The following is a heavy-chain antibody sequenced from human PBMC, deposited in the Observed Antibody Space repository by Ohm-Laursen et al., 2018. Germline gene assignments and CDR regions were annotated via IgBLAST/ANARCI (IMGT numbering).Heavy chain of an antibody. CDR3: ASPPGVVVIPG. D-gene: IGHD3-22*01. CDR2: INPSGGST. J-gene: IGHJ4*02. CDR1: GYTFTSYY. V-gene: IGHV1-46*01. Sequence: ASVKVSCKASGYTFTSYYMHWVRQAPGQGLEWMGIINPSGGSTSYAQKFQGRVTMTRDTSTSTVYIELSSLRSEDTAVYYCASPPGVVVIPGWGQGTLVTVSS.